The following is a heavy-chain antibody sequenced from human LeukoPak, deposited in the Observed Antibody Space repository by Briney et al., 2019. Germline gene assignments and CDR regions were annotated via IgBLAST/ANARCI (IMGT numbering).Heavy chain of an antibody. CDR2: IYYSGST. D-gene: IGHD3-10*01. CDR1: GGSISSSSYY. Sequence: PSETLSLTCTVSGGSISSSSYYWGWIRQPPGKGLEWIGSIYYSGSTYYNPSLKSRVTISVDTSKNQFSLKLSSVTAADTAVYYCASEFGTTGCFDYWGQGTLVTVSS. V-gene: IGHV4-39*01. J-gene: IGHJ4*02. CDR3: ASEFGTTGCFDY.